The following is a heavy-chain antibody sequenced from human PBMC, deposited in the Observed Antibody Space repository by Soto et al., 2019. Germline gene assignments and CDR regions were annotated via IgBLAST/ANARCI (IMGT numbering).Heavy chain of an antibody. Sequence: QVQLQESGPGLVKPSQTLSLTCTVSGGSINSGNSYWSWIRQPPGKGLEWIGFIYYRGSTYYNPTLQSPVAMSIDTSKNQFSLKLSSVTAADTAVYYYAREKIDSSGYYFDYWGQGTLATVSS. CDR2: IYYRGST. D-gene: IGHD3-22*01. CDR3: AREKIDSSGYYFDY. J-gene: IGHJ4*02. V-gene: IGHV4-30-4*01. CDR1: GGSINSGNSY.